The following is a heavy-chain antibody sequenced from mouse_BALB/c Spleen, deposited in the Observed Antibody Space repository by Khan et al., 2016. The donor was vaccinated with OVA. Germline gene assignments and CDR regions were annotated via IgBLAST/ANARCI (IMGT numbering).Heavy chain of an antibody. D-gene: IGHD1-1*01. CDR2: TNPTNGST. CDR3: ARMEKVVATCFDY. J-gene: IGHJ2*01. Sequence: QVQLQQSGAELVKAGASVKMYCKASGYTFTSYWMHWVKQRPGQGLEWFGETNPTNGSTYYNEMFKSKATLTVDKSSSTAYMLLSSPSFEDSAVYYCARMEKVVATCFDYWGQGTTLTVSS. CDR1: GYTFTSYW. V-gene: IGHV1S81*02.